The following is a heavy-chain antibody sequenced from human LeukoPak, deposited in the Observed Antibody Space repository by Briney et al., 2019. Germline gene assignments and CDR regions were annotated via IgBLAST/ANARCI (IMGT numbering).Heavy chain of an antibody. Sequence: PSETLSLTCTVSSGSIKSYYWGWVRQPPGKGLEWIGRIYTTGATQYNPSLKSRVTMSIDTSTNQFSLNLTSMTAADTAVYCCGRQGYTASYYFLDFWSQGTLVAVS. J-gene: IGHJ4*02. D-gene: IGHD1-26*01. CDR1: SGSIKSYY. V-gene: IGHV4-4*07. CDR2: IYTTGAT. CDR3: GRQGYTASYYFLDF.